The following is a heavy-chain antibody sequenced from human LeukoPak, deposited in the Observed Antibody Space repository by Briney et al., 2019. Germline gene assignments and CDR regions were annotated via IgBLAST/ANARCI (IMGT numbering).Heavy chain of an antibody. J-gene: IGHJ5*02. Sequence: GRSLRLSCAVSGVSARSYYMSWVRQAPGKGLEWVSLIRGSGETFYADSVKGRFSISRDDSKNTVYLQMNSLRIEDTALYFCARDRAATQGWVEFDPWGQGTLVTVSS. CDR1: GVSARSYY. D-gene: IGHD6-19*01. CDR3: ARDRAATQGWVEFDP. CDR2: IRGSGET. V-gene: IGHV3-66*03.